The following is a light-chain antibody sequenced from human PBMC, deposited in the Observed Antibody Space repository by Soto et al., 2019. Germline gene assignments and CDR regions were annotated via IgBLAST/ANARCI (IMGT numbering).Light chain of an antibody. V-gene: IGKV3-20*01. CDR2: GAS. Sequence: EIVLTQSPGTLSLSPGERATLSYRASQSVSSSYLAWYQQKPGQAPRLLLYGASGRATGIPDRFSGSGSGTDFTLTISRLEPEDFAVYYCQQYGSSYTFGQGTKLEIK. CDR3: QQYGSSYT. J-gene: IGKJ2*01. CDR1: QSVSSSY.